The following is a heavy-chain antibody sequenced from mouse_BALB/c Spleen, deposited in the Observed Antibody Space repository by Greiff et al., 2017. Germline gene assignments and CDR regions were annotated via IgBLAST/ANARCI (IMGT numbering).Heavy chain of an antibody. CDR2: INPYNGDT. V-gene: IGHV1-20*02. J-gene: IGHJ2*01. CDR3: ARCEYGNLGHDY. CDR1: GYSFTGYF. D-gene: IGHD2-1*01. Sequence: VQLQQSGPELVKPGASVKISCKASGYSFTGYFMNWVMQSHGKSLEWIGRINPYNGDTFYNQKFKGKATLTVDKSSSTAHMELRSLASEDSAVYYCARCEYGNLGHDYWGQGTTLTVSS.